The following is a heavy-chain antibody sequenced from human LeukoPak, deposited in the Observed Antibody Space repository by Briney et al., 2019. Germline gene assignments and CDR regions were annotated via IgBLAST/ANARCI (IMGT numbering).Heavy chain of an antibody. Sequence: ASVKVSCKVSGYTLTELSMHWVRQAPGKGLEWMGGFDPEDDETIYAQKFQGRVTMTEDTSTDTAYMELSSLRSEDTAVYYCATVPLSGSYPYYFDYWGQGTLVTVSS. CDR3: ATVPLSGSYPYYFDY. J-gene: IGHJ4*02. V-gene: IGHV1-24*01. CDR2: FDPEDDET. D-gene: IGHD1-26*01. CDR1: GYTLTELS.